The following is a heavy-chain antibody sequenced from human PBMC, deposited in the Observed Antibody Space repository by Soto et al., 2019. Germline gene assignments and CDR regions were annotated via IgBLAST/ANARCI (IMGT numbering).Heavy chain of an antibody. J-gene: IGHJ6*02. Sequence: PGEYLKISCKGSGYSFTSYWISWVRQMPGKGLEWMGRIDPSDSYTNYSPSFQGHVTISADKSISTAYLQWSSLKASDTAMYYYARFTIAAAGTYYFYGMDVWGQGTTVTVSS. CDR2: IDPSDSYT. D-gene: IGHD6-13*01. CDR3: ARFTIAAAGTYYFYGMDV. V-gene: IGHV5-10-1*01. CDR1: GYSFTSYW.